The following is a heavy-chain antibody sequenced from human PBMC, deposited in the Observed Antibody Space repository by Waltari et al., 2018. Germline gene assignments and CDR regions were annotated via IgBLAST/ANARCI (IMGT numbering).Heavy chain of an antibody. D-gene: IGHD3-3*01. Sequence: QVQLQESGPGLVKPSETLSLTCAVSGDSIKNYYWNWIRQPPGKEREWIGYIAYNGRTNYNPSLKSRVTISVDTSKTQFSLKLTSVTAADTAVYYCGRSYDFWSGYPLDYWGPGSLVTVSS. V-gene: IGHV4-59*01. CDR1: GDSIKNYY. CDR2: IAYNGRT. CDR3: GRSYDFWSGYPLDY. J-gene: IGHJ4*02.